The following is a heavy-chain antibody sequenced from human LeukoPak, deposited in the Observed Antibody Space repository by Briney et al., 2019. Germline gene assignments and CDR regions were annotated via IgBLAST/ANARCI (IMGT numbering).Heavy chain of an antibody. V-gene: IGHV4-39*01. CDR3: ARHLRGASIYYDY. J-gene: IGHJ4*02. Sequence: SETLSLTCTVSGGSISSSSCYWAWIRQPPGKGLEWIGSISYGVTTYYNPSLKSRVTISVDTSKNQFSLKLSSVTAADTAVYYCARHLRGASIYYDYWGQGTLVTVSS. CDR1: GGSISSSSCY. CDR2: ISYGVTT. D-gene: IGHD1-26*01.